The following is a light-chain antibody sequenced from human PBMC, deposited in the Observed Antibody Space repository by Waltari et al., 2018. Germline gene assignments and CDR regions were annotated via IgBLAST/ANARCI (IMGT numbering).Light chain of an antibody. CDR2: DVS. CDR3: SSYAGSNTVL. J-gene: IGLJ2*01. V-gene: IGLV2-11*01. CDR1: SSDIGGYNY. Sequence: QAALTQPRSVSGSPGQSVTISCTGTSSDIGGYNYVSWYLQHPGTAPTLMIYDVSKRPSGVSDRVSGSKSGNTASLTISGLQAEDEADYYCSSYAGSNTVLFGGGTRLTVL.